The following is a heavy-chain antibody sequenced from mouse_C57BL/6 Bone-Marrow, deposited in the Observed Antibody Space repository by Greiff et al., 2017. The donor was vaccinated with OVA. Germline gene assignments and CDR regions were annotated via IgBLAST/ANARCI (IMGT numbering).Heavy chain of an antibody. V-gene: IGHV1-82*01. J-gene: IGHJ3*01. CDR1: GYAFSSSW. D-gene: IGHD2-1*01. CDR3: AIYYFWFAY. Sequence: VMLVESGPELVKPGASVKISCKASGYAFSSSWMNWVKQRPGKGLEWIGRIYPGDGDTNYNGKFKGKATLTADKSSSTAYMRLSSLTSEDSAVYFCAIYYFWFAYWGQGTLVTVSA. CDR2: IYPGDGDT.